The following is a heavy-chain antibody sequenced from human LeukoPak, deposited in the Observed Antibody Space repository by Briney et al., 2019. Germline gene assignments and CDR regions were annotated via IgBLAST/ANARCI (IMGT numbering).Heavy chain of an antibody. V-gene: IGHV3-7*01. CDR1: GFTFSDYW. J-gene: IGHJ4*02. CDR3: ARWLELMRNFDW. CDR2: IKQDGSEK. D-gene: IGHD5-24*01. Sequence: GGSLRLSCVGSGFTFSDYWMSWVRQAPGKGLEWVANIKQDGSEKDYVDAPKGRFTISRDNAKNSLYLQMNSLRAEDTAVYYCARWLELMRNFDWWGQGTLVTVSS.